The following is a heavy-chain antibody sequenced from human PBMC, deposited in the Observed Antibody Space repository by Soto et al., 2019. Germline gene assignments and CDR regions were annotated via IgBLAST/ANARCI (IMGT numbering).Heavy chain of an antibody. D-gene: IGHD3-3*01. CDR2: IYYTGST. V-gene: IGHV4-61*01. CDR3: ARDKYDFRSGSYYSAMEV. Sequence: QVQLQESGPGLVKPSETLSLTCTVSGGSVSSESHYWSWIRQTPGKGLEWIGYIYYTGSTNYNPSLKGRVTMSVDTSRDQVSLRLRSVTRADTAVYYCARDKYDFRSGSYYSAMEVWGQGTKVTVSS. CDR1: GGSVSSESHY. J-gene: IGHJ6*02.